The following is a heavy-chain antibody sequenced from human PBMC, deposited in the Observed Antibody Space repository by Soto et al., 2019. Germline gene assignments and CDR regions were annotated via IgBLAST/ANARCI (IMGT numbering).Heavy chain of an antibody. D-gene: IGHD1-26*01. V-gene: IGHV3-23*01. Sequence: EVQLLESGGGLVQPGGSLRLSCAASGVTFSSYAMRWVRQAPGKGLEWVSAISGSGGSTYYADSVKGRFTISRDNSKNTLYLQMNSLSAEDTAVYYCARRGSGSYYDYWGQGTLVTVSS. CDR1: GVTFSSYA. J-gene: IGHJ4*02. CDR2: ISGSGGST. CDR3: ARRGSGSYYDY.